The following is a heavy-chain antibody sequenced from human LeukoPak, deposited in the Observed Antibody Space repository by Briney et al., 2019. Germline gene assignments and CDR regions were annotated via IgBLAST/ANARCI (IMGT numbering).Heavy chain of an antibody. CDR2: ISYDGSNK. D-gene: IGHD2-15*01. J-gene: IGHJ4*02. CDR3: AKPDYSAYCSGGSCYSGSFDY. V-gene: IGHV3-30*18. CDR1: GFTFSSYG. Sequence: GGSLRLSCAASGFTFSSYGMHWVRQAPGKGLEWVAVISYDGSNKYYADSVKGRFTISRDNSKNTLYLQMNSLRAEDTAVYYCAKPDYSAYCSGGSCYSGSFDYWGQGTLVTVSS.